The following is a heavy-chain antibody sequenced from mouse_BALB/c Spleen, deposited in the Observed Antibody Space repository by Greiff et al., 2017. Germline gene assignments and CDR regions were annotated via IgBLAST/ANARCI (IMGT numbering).Heavy chain of an antibody. CDR2: INPYNDGT. V-gene: IGHV1-14*01. Sequence: EVKLQESGPELVKPGASVKMSCKASGYTFTSYVMHWVKQKPGQGLEWIGYINPYNDGTKYNEKFKGKATLTSDKSSSTAYMELSSLTSEDSAVYYCARSGDGYYPYYFDDWGQGTTLTVSS. D-gene: IGHD2-3*01. CDR1: GYTFTSYV. J-gene: IGHJ2*01. CDR3: ARSGDGYYPYYFDD.